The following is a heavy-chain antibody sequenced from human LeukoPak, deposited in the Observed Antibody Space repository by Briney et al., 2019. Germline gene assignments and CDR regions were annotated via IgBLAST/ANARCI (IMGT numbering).Heavy chain of an antibody. CDR2: ISSSSSYI. J-gene: IGHJ2*01. Sequence: GGSLRLSCAASGFTFSSYRMNWVRQAPGKGLEWVSSISSSSSYIYYADSVKGRFTTSRDNAKNSLYLQMNSLRAEDTAVYYCARDLGPYCGGDCYSGGYFDLWGRGTLVTVSS. CDR1: GFTFSSYR. D-gene: IGHD2-21*02. CDR3: ARDLGPYCGGDCYSGGYFDL. V-gene: IGHV3-21*01.